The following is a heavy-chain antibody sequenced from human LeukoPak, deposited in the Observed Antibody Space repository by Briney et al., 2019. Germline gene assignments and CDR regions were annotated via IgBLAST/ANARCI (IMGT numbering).Heavy chain of an antibody. CDR1: GFTFSSYA. V-gene: IGHV3-23*01. CDR3: AKAQIDYGDFASLSHPDY. J-gene: IGHJ4*02. D-gene: IGHD4-17*01. Sequence: PGGSLRLSCAASGFTFSSYAMTWVRQAPGKGLEWVSIISGSGGSTYYADSVKGRFTISRDNPKNTLYLQMSSLRAEDTAVYYCAKAQIDYGDFASLSHPDYWGQGTLVTVSS. CDR2: ISGSGGST.